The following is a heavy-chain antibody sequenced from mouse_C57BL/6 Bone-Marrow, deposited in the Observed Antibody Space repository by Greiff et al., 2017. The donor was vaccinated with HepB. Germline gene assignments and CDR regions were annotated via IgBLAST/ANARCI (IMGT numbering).Heavy chain of an antibody. CDR1: GYSITSGYY. V-gene: IGHV3-6*01. D-gene: IGHD1-1*01. CDR2: ISYDGSN. J-gene: IGHJ4*01. Sequence: EVKLLESGPGLVKPSQSLSLTCSVTGYSITSGYYWNWIRQFPGNKLEWMGYISYDGSNNYNPSLKNRISITRDTSKNQFFLKLNSVTTEDTATYYCARDEVLRFYAMDYWGQGTSVTVSS. CDR3: ARDEVLRFYAMDY.